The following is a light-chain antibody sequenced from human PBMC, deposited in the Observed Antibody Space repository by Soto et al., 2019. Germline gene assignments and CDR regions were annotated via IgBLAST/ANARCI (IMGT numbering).Light chain of an antibody. CDR3: QQYGSSTSIT. CDR1: QSVSSSY. Sequence: EIVLTQSPGTLSLSPGERATLSCRASQSVSSSYLACYQQKPGQAHRLLIYGASSRANGIPDRFSGSGSGTNFTLTISRLEPEDFAVYYCQQYGSSTSITFGGGTKVEIK. V-gene: IGKV3-20*01. J-gene: IGKJ4*01. CDR2: GAS.